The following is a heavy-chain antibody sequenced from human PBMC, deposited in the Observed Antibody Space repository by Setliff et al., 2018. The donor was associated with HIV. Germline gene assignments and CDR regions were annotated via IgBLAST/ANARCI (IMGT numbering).Heavy chain of an antibody. CDR2: IKQDGSEK. V-gene: IGHV3-7*01. J-gene: IGHJ4*02. CDR3: AKDKGGYNWNYFDY. D-gene: IGHD1-20*01. CDR1: GYTFTSYA. Sequence: GASVKVSCKASGYTFTSYAIHWVRQGPGKGLEWVANIKQDGSEKYYVDSVKGRFTISRDNSKNTLYLQMNSLRAEDTAVYYCAKDKGGYNWNYFDYWGPGTQVTVSS.